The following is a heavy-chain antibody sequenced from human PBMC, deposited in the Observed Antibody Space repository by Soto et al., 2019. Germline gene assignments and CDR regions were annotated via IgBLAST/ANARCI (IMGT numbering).Heavy chain of an antibody. Sequence: SETLSLTCTVSGGSISSGGYYWSWIRQHPGKGLEWIGYIYYSGSTYYNPSLKSRVTISVDTSKNQFSLKLSSVTAADTAVYYCAKRATVAYGMDVWGQGTTVTAP. CDR3: AKRATVAYGMDV. D-gene: IGHD6-19*01. V-gene: IGHV4-31*03. J-gene: IGHJ6*02. CDR2: IYYSGST. CDR1: GGSISSGGYY.